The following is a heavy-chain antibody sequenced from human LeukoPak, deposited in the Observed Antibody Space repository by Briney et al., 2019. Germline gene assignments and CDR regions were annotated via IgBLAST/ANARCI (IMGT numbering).Heavy chain of an antibody. CDR3: TTSEADVAHTIAVAGPTIDY. CDR1: GFTFSNAW. J-gene: IGHJ4*02. D-gene: IGHD6-19*01. Sequence: PGGSLRLSCAASGFTFSNAWMSRGGLPPGKGLDSVGRIKIKTDGGTTDYAAPVKGRFTISRDDSKNTLYLQMNSLKTEDTAVYYCTTSEADVAHTIAVAGPTIDYWGQGTLVTVSS. CDR2: IKIKTDGGTT. V-gene: IGHV3-15*01.